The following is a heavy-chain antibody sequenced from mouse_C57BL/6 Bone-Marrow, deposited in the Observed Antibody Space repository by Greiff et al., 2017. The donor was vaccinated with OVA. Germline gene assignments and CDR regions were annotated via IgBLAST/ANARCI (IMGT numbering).Heavy chain of an antibody. CDR1: GYSFTDYN. D-gene: IGHD2-2*01. V-gene: IGHV1-39*01. Sequence: VQLKESGPELVKPGASVKISCKASGYSFTDYNMNWVKQSNGKSLEWIGVINPNYGTTSYNQKFKGKATLTVDQSSSTAYMQLNSLTSEDSAVYYGAREGYGYDGGRGLDYWGQGTTLTVSS. CDR3: AREGYGYDGGRGLDY. J-gene: IGHJ2*01. CDR2: INPNYGTT.